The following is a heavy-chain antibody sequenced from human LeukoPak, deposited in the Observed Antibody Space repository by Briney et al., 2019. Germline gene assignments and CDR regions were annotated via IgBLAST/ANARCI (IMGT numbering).Heavy chain of an antibody. D-gene: IGHD6-13*01. V-gene: IGHV4-39*01. J-gene: IGHJ4*02. CDR2: IYYSGNT. CDR1: GGSIRSGSYY. Sequence: SETLSLTCTVSGGSIRSGSYYWGWIRQPPGKGLEWIGTIYYSGNTYYNPSLKSRVTISVDTSKNQFSLKLSSVTAADTAVYYCARGGGLAVAGTRFDYWGQGTLVTVSS. CDR3: ARGGGLAVAGTRFDY.